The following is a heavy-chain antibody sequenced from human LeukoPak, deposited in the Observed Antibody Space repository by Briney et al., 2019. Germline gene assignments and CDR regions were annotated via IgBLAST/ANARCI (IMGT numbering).Heavy chain of an antibody. J-gene: IGHJ4*02. V-gene: IGHV3-20*04. CDR3: ARDQGSYYDSSDQPDY. CDR1: GFTFDDYG. Sequence: GGSLRLSCAASGFTFDDYGMSWVRQAPGKGLEWVSGINWNGGSTGYADSVKGRFTISRDNAKNSLYLQMNRLRAEDTALYYCARDQGSYYDSSDQPDYWGQGTLVTVSS. D-gene: IGHD3-22*01. CDR2: INWNGGST.